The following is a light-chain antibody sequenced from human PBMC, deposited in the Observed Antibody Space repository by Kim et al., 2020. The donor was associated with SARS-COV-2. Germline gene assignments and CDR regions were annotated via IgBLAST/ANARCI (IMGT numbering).Light chain of an antibody. CDR2: GDD. CDR3: ATHDESQVV. J-gene: IGLJ3*02. CDR1: ISNIGSNT. V-gene: IGLV1-44*01. Sequence: QSVLTQPPSASGTPGQRVTIFCSGSISNIGSNTVTWYQKLPGAAPKLLIYGDDLRPPRVPDRFSGSKSGTSASLAISGLQSEDEADYYCATHDESQVVFGGGTKLTVL.